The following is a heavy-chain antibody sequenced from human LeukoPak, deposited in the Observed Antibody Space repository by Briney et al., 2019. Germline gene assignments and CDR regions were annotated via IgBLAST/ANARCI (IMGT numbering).Heavy chain of an antibody. CDR3: ARDLEGYYDSSGYYPFDY. V-gene: IGHV1-69*04. CDR2: IIPILGIA. J-gene: IGHJ4*02. D-gene: IGHD3-22*01. Sequence: ASVKVSCKASGGTSSSYTISWVRQAPGQGLEWMGRIIPILGIANYAQKFQGRVTITADKSTSTAYMEPSSLRSEDTAVYYCARDLEGYYDSSGYYPFDYWGQGTLVTVSS. CDR1: GGTSSSYT.